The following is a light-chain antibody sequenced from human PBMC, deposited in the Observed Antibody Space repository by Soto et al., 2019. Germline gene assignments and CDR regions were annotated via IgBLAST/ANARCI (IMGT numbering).Light chain of an antibody. CDR3: QQYNSFTWT. Sequence: DIQMTQSPSTLSASVGDRVTITCRASQSISSWLAWYQQKPGKAPKLLIYDASSLESGAPSRFSGSGSGTEFTLTISSLQPDDFATYYCQQYNSFTWTFGQGTKVDTK. V-gene: IGKV1-5*01. J-gene: IGKJ1*01. CDR2: DAS. CDR1: QSISSW.